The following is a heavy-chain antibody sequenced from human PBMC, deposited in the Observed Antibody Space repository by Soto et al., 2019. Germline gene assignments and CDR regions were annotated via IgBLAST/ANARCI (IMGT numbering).Heavy chain of an antibody. CDR1: GYSFTSYW. J-gene: IGHJ5*02. CDR3: ARQGGCSGGSCPSNWFDP. Sequence: GESLKISCKGSGYSFTSYWIGWVRQMPGKGLEWMGIIYPGDSDTRYSPSFQGQVTISADKSISTAYLQWSSLKASDTAMYYCARQGGCSGGSCPSNWFDPWGQGTLVTVSS. CDR2: IYPGDSDT. D-gene: IGHD2-15*01. V-gene: IGHV5-51*01.